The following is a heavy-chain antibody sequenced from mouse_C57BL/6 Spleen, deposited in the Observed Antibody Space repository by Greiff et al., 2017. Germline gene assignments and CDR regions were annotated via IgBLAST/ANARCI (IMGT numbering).Heavy chain of an antibody. CDR3: ARHEELRGFAY. Sequence: VKLMESGAELVKPGASVKLSCKASGYTFTEYTIHWIKQRSGQGLEWIGWFYPGSGSIKYNEKFKDKATLTADKSSSTVYMELSRLTSEDSAVXFCARHEELRGFAYWGQGTLVTVSA. J-gene: IGHJ3*01. CDR2: FYPGSGSI. CDR1: GYTFTEYT. V-gene: IGHV1-62-2*01.